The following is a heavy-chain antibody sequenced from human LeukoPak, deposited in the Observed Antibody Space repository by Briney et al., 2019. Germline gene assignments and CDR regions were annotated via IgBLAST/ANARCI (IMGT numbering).Heavy chain of an antibody. CDR3: ARDKNAYHSFDS. CDR1: GFTFGSYS. V-gene: IGHV3-30-3*01. J-gene: IGHJ4*02. CDR2: ISYDGYEK. D-gene: IGHD2-2*01. Sequence: PGGSLRLSCAASGFTFGSYSMHWVRQAPGKGLEWVAVISYDGYEKNYGDPVKGRFTISRENFKSTLSLQMNSLRAEDTAVYYCARDKNAYHSFDSWGQGTLVIVSS.